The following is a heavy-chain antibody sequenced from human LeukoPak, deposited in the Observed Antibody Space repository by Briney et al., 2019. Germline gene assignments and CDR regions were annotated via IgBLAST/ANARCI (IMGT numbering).Heavy chain of an antibody. CDR3: ARRAHYDILTGYDY. V-gene: IGHV3-11*01. CDR2: ISSSGSTI. Sequence: PGGSLRLSCAASGFTFSDFYVSWIRQAPGKGLEWVSYISSSGSTIYNTNSVKGRFTISRDNAKNSLYLQMNSLRAEDTAVYYCARRAHYDILTGYDYWGQGTLVTVSS. J-gene: IGHJ4*02. CDR1: GFTFSDFY. D-gene: IGHD3-9*01.